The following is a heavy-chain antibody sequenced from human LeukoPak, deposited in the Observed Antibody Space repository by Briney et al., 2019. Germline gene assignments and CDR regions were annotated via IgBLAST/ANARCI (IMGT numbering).Heavy chain of an antibody. CDR1: GFTFSSYS. D-gene: IGHD3-10*01. CDR3: GRHRSGSGTYFIDY. Sequence: GGSLRLSCVVSGFTFSSYSMIWVRQAPGKGLQWVANMKKDGSETKYVESVKGRFTIYRENEKNSLYLQMNSLRAEDTAVYYCGRHRSGSGTYFIDYWGQGTLVSVSS. CDR2: MKKDGSET. J-gene: IGHJ4*02. V-gene: IGHV3-7*01.